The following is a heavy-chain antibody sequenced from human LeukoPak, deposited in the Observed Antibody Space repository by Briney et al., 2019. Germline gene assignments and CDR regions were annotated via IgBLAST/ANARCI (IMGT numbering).Heavy chain of an antibody. Sequence: GGSLRLSCAASGFTFSSYGMHWVRQAPGKGLEWVAFIRYDGSNKYYADSVKGRFTISRDNSKNTLYLQMNSLRAEDTAVYYCAKDRTMYYYDPVGYFDYWGQGTLVTVSS. CDR2: IRYDGSNK. CDR3: AKDRTMYYYDPVGYFDY. D-gene: IGHD3-22*01. J-gene: IGHJ4*02. CDR1: GFTFSSYG. V-gene: IGHV3-30*02.